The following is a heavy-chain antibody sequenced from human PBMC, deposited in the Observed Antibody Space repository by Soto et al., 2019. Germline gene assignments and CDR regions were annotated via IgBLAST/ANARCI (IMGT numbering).Heavy chain of an antibody. CDR3: ARDPRYYDSGGYYDY. CDR1: GFSFTTYA. CDR2: VSGSGSTT. J-gene: IGHJ4*02. D-gene: IGHD3-22*01. V-gene: IGHV3-23*01. Sequence: EVQLLESGGGLVQPGGSLRLSCAASGFSFTTYAMGWVRQAPGKGQEWVSAVSGSGSTTYYADSVKGRFIISRNNAKTTAYLYMNSLRAEDTAVYYCARDPRYYDSGGYYDYWGQGTLVTVSS.